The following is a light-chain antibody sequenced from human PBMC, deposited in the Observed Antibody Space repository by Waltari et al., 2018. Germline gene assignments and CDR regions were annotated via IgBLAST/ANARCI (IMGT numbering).Light chain of an antibody. CDR1: SSDVGGYNY. Sequence: QSALTQPASVSGSPGQSITISCTGTSSDVGGYNYVSWYQQHPDKAPKLMIYDVNNRASGVSNRFSGSKSGNAASLTISGLQAEDEADYYCSSYTSSSTLFGGGTKLTVL. CDR2: DVN. V-gene: IGLV2-14*03. J-gene: IGLJ2*01. CDR3: SSYTSSSTL.